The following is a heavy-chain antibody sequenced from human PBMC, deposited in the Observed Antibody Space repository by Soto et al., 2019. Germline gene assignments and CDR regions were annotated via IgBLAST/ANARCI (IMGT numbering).Heavy chain of an antibody. Sequence: EVQLLDSGGGLVQPGGSLRLSCAASGFTFSSSAMSWVRQAPGKGLEWVSAVRGSGRTTYYADSVRGRFTISRDNSKNTLYLQMNSLRAEDTAIYFCARCTVDTIVTSGWCHYLDPWGQGTLVTVSS. D-gene: IGHD6-19*01. V-gene: IGHV3-23*01. CDR2: VRGSGRTT. CDR3: ARCTVDTIVTSGWCHYLDP. CDR1: GFTFSSSA. J-gene: IGHJ5*02.